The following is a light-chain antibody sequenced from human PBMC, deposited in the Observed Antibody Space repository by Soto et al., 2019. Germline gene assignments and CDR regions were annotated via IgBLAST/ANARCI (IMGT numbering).Light chain of an antibody. Sequence: QSVLTQPPSVSGAPGQTVTISCTGSSSNIGAGYDVNWYQQLPGAAPKLLIYGNNNRPSGVPDRFSGSKSGTSASLTITGRQAEDEADYFCQFYNSRLSGYIFRTWTHVTV. J-gene: IGLJ1*01. CDR1: SSNIGAGYD. CDR2: GNN. V-gene: IGLV1-40*01. CDR3: QFYNSRLSGYI.